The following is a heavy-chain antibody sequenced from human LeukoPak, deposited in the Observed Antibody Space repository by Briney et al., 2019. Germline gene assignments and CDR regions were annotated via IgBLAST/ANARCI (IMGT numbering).Heavy chain of an antibody. Sequence: GGSLRLSCAASGFTFSSYGMHWVRQAPGKGLEWVAVISYDGSNKYYADSVKGRFTISRDNSKNTLYLQMSSLRVDDTAVYFCAKGGSGWSSGGDNFDYWGQGTLVTVSS. J-gene: IGHJ4*02. CDR3: AKGGSGWSSGGDNFDY. V-gene: IGHV3-30*18. CDR2: ISYDGSNK. D-gene: IGHD6-19*01. CDR1: GFTFSSYG.